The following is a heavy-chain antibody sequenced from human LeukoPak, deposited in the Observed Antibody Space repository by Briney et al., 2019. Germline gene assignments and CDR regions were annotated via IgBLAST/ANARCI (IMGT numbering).Heavy chain of an antibody. Sequence: GGFAPEDGETIYAQKFQGRVTMTEDTSTDTAYMELSSLRSEDTAVYYCAKRSGFPPYYFDYWGQGTLVTVSS. V-gene: IGHV1-24*01. J-gene: IGHJ4*02. D-gene: IGHD3-3*01. CDR3: AKRSGFPPYYFDY. CDR2: FAPEDGET.